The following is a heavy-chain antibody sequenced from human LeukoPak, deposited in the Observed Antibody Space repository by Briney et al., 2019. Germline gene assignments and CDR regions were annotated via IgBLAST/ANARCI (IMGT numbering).Heavy chain of an antibody. D-gene: IGHD6-13*01. CDR2: IYSGGST. CDR3: ARNVLIAAAGYDWFDP. J-gene: IGHJ5*02. CDR1: GFTVSSNY. V-gene: IGHV3-53*01. Sequence: PGGSLRLSCAASGFTVSSNYMSWVRQAPGKGLEWVSVIYSGGSTYYADSVKGRFTISRDNSKNTLYLQMNSLRAEDTAVYYCARNVLIAAAGYDWFDPWGQGTLVTVSS.